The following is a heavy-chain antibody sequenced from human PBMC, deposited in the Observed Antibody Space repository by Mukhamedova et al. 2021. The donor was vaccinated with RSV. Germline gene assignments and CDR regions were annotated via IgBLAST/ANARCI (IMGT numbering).Heavy chain of an antibody. CDR2: DGSNK. CDR3: ARGGVMGHYYGMDD. Sequence: DGSNKSYAHSVTGRFTISRDNSNNTLYLQTNSLRAEDTAVYDCARGGVMGHYYGMDDWGQGTTVTVSS. V-gene: IGHV3-30*01. J-gene: IGHJ6*02. D-gene: IGHD2-8*01.